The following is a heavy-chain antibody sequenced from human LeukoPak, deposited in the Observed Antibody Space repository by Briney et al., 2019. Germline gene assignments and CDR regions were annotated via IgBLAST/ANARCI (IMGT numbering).Heavy chain of an antibody. D-gene: IGHD1-26*01. CDR3: ARDVGARAFDY. J-gene: IGHJ4*02. V-gene: IGHV1-46*01. CDR1: GYTFTSYY. Sequence: GASVKVSCKASGYTFTSYYMHWVRQAPGQGLEWMGIINPSGSSTSYTQKFQGRVTMTRDTSTSTVYMELSSLRSEDTAVYYCARDVGARAFDYWGQGTLVTVSS. CDR2: INPSGSST.